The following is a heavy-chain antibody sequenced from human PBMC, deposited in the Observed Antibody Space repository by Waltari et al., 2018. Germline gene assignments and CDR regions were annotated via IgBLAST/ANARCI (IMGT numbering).Heavy chain of an antibody. Sequence: QVQLVQSGAEVKKPGASVKVSCKASGYTFTSYYLPWVRQAPGQGLEWMGIINPSGGSTSYAQKFQGRVTMTRDTSTSTVYMELSSLRSEDTAVYYCARGPSEDYYMDVWGKGTTVTVSS. CDR1: GYTFTSYY. CDR3: ARGPSEDYYMDV. V-gene: IGHV1-46*03. CDR2: INPSGGST. J-gene: IGHJ6*03.